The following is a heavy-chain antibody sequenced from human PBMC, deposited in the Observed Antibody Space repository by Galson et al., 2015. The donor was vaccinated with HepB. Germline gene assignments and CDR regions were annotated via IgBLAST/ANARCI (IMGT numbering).Heavy chain of an antibody. CDR1: GGSFSGYY. D-gene: IGHD4-17*01. CDR2: INHSGST. V-gene: IGHV4-34*01. J-gene: IGHJ4*02. CDR3: ARTLRGLVTTVTDFDY. Sequence: SETLSLTCAVYGGSFSGYYWSWIRQPPGKGLEWIGEINHSGSTNYNPSLKSRVTISVDTSKNQFSLKLSSVTAADTAVYYCARTLRGLVTTVTDFDYWGQGTLVTVSS.